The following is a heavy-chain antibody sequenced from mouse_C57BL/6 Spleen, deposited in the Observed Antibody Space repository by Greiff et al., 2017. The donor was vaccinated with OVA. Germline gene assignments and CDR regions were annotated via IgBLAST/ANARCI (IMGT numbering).Heavy chain of an antibody. CDR3: AGDSSGYWGFAY. CDR2: ISYSGST. Sequence: EVKLMESGPGMVKPSQSLSLTCTVTGYSITSGYDWHWIRHFPGNKLEWMGYISYSGSTNYNPSLKSRISITHDTSKNHFFLKLHSVTPEDTATYFCAGDSSGYWGFAYWGQGTLVTVSA. J-gene: IGHJ3*01. V-gene: IGHV3-1*01. CDR1: GYSITSGYD. D-gene: IGHD3-2*02.